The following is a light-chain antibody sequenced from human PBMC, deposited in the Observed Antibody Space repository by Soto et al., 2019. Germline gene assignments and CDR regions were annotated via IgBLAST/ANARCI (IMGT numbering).Light chain of an antibody. Sequence: EIVLTQSPGTLSLSPVERATLSCRASQSVSSSYLAWYQQKPGQAPRLLIYGASTRATGVPARFSGSGSGTEFTLTISSLQSEDFAVYYCQQYNNWPRTFGQGTRLEIK. CDR3: QQYNNWPRT. J-gene: IGKJ5*01. CDR1: QSVSSSY. CDR2: GAS. V-gene: IGKV3-15*01.